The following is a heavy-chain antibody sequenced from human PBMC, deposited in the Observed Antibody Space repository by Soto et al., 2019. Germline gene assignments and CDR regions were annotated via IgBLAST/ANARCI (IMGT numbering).Heavy chain of an antibody. CDR3: ARGVGGNPVKPPDL. D-gene: IGHD2-15*01. CDR2: MYHTGTT. J-gene: IGHJ4*02. CDR1: GGSISRGGYS. Sequence: QMQLQESGSGLVRPSQTLSLTCGFSGGSISRGGYSWNWIRQPPGKGLEWIGYMYHTGTTNYNPSLKSRVTISIDSSPNQFSLRLTSVTAADTAVYFCARGVGGNPVKPPDLWGQGTLVTVSS. V-gene: IGHV4-30-2*01.